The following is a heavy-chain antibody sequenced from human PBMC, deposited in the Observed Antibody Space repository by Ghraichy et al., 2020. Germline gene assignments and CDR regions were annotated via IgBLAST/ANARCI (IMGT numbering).Heavy chain of an antibody. V-gene: IGHV4-34*01. CDR3: AASPIAVAGEFDY. CDR2: INHSGST. J-gene: IGHJ4*02. CDR1: GGSFSGYY. Sequence: SQTLSLTCAVYGGSFSGYYWSWIRQPPGKGLEWIGEINHSGSTNYNPSLKSRVTISVDTSKNQFSLKLSSVTAADTAVYYCAASPIAVAGEFDYWGQGTLVTVSS. D-gene: IGHD6-19*01.